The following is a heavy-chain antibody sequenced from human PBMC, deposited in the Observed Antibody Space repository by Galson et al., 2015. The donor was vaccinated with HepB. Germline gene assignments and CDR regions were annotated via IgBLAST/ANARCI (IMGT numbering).Heavy chain of an antibody. CDR3: ASESVRRLGQASLGAFDL. Sequence: ANIKQDGSETNYLDSVKGRFTISRDNGRSLVYLQMNSLTVEDTGVYYCASESVRRLGQASLGAFDLWGRGTRVTVSS. CDR2: IKQDGSET. D-gene: IGHD3-16*01. J-gene: IGHJ3*01. V-gene: IGHV3-7*01.